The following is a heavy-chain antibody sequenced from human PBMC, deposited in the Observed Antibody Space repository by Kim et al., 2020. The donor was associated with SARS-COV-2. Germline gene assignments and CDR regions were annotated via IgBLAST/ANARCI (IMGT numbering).Heavy chain of an antibody. CDR2: IWYDGSNK. CDR3: AKDRDGDEDANYYYYGMDV. Sequence: GGSLRLSCAASGFTFSSYAMHWVRQAPGKGLEWVAVIWYDGSNKYYADSVKGRFTISRDNSKNTLYLQMNSLRAEDTAVYYCAKDRDGDEDANYYYYGMDVWGQGTTVTVSS. J-gene: IGHJ6*02. CDR1: GFTFSSYA. D-gene: IGHD4-17*01. V-gene: IGHV3-33*06.